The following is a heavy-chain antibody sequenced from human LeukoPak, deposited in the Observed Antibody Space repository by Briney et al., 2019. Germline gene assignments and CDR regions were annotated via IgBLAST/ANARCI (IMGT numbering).Heavy chain of an antibody. CDR3: AKDPEYSSGWYGD. D-gene: IGHD6-19*01. J-gene: IGHJ4*02. CDR1: GFTFSSYG. V-gene: IGHV3-30*18. Sequence: GGSLRLSCAASGFTFSSYGMHWVRQAPGKGLEWVAVISYDGSNKYYADSVKGRFTISRDNSKNTLYLQMNSLRAEDTAVYYCAKDPEYSSGWYGDWGQGTLVTVSS. CDR2: ISYDGSNK.